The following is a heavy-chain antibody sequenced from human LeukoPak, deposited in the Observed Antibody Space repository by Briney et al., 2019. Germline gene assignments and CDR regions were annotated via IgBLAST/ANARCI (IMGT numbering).Heavy chain of an antibody. V-gene: IGHV3-30*04. J-gene: IGHJ4*02. CDR2: ISYDGSNK. D-gene: IGHD3-10*01. CDR3: ARDLIKLLWFGEPTADY. Sequence: PGRSLRLSCAASGFTFSSYAMHWVRQAPGKGLEWVAVISYDGSNKYYADSVKGRFTISRDNSKNTLYLQVNSLRAEDTAVYYCARDLIKLLWFGEPTADYWGQGTLVTVSS. CDR1: GFTFSSYA.